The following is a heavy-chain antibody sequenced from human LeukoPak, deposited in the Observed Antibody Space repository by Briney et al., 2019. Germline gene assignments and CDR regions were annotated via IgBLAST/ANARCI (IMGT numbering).Heavy chain of an antibody. D-gene: IGHD1-26*01. CDR2: IYSGGGT. J-gene: IGHJ3*02. Sequence: SETPSLTCTVSDGSIITHYWSWIRRSAGKGLEWIGRIYSGGGTNYNPSLQSRVTMSVDTSKNQFSLKMNSVTAADTAVYYCARDRCVLRNGAVFEIWGQGTTVTVS. CDR3: ARDRCVLRNGAVFEI. V-gene: IGHV4-4*07. CDR1: DGSIITHY.